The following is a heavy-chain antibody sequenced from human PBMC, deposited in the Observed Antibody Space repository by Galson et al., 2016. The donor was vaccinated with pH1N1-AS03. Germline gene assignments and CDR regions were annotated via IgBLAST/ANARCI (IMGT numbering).Heavy chain of an antibody. CDR3: ARIDV. V-gene: IGHV2-70*04. Sequence: ALVKPTQTLTLTCTFSGFSLDTSGMRVSWIRQPPGKALEWLGRIDWDDDKFYSPSLKTRLTISKDTSKNQVVLTMTNMDPVDTATYYCARIDVWGQGTLVTVSS. J-gene: IGHJ3*01. CDR2: IDWDDDK. CDR1: GFSLDTSGMR.